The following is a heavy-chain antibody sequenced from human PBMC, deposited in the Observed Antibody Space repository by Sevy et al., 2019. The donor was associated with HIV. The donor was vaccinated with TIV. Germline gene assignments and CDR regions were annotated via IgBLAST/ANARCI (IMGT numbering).Heavy chain of an antibody. V-gene: IGHV3-15*01. D-gene: IGHD3-22*01. CDR1: ESIVTNAW. J-gene: IGHJ4*02. CDR3: TTYYDSTGYYLYLDFDY. Sequence: GGCLRLSCAASESIVTNAWMSWVRQAPGKGLEWVGRIKSDGGTADYASHLKGRFTISRDASENMLYLQMHSLKSEDTAIYYCTTYYDSTGYYLYLDFDYWGQGTQVTVSS. CDR2: IKSDGGTA.